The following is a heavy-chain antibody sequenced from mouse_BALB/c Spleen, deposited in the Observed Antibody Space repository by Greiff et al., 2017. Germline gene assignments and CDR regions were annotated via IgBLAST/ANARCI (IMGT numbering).Heavy chain of an antibody. D-gene: IGHD2-4*01. Sequence: VQLQQSGPELVKPGASVKVSCKASGYSFTDYNMYWVKQSHGKSLEWIGRINPYNGDTFYNQKFKGKATLTVDKSSSTAHMELLSLTSEDSAVYYCGREDYALAYWGQGTLVTVSA. V-gene: IGHV1-37*01. CDR2: INPYNGDT. CDR3: GREDYALAY. J-gene: IGHJ3*01. CDR1: GYSFTDYN.